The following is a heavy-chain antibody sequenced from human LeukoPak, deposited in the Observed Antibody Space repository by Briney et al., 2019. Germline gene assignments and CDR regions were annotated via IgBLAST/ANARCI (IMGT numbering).Heavy chain of an antibody. Sequence: ASVKVSCKVSGYTFTDYYMHWVQQAPGKGLEWMGLVDPEDGETIYAEKFQGRVTITADTSTDTAYMELSSLRSEDTAVYYCATDLGGPRGAFDIWGQGTTVTVSS. CDR3: ATDLGGPRGAFDI. D-gene: IGHD3-16*01. J-gene: IGHJ3*02. V-gene: IGHV1-69-2*01. CDR1: GYTFTDYY. CDR2: VDPEDGET.